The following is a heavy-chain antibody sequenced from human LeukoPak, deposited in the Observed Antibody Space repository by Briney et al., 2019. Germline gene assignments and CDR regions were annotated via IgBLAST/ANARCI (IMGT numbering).Heavy chain of an antibody. D-gene: IGHD6-19*01. V-gene: IGHV3-30*03. CDR2: IANDGTNE. CDR1: GFTFYTYG. Sequence: PGGSLRLSCAASGFTFYTYGMHWVRQAPGKGLEWVSVIANDGTNEYYADSVKGRFTISRDNSKNTLYLQMNSLRAEDTAVYYCARAAVAVWFDPWGQGTLVTVSS. J-gene: IGHJ5*02. CDR3: ARAAVAVWFDP.